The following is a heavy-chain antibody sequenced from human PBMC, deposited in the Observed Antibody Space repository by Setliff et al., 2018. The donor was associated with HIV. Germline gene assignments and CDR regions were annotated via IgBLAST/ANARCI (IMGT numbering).Heavy chain of an antibody. J-gene: IGHJ3*02. CDR3: ARVPASWYTAPFDI. CDR1: GGTFSNYG. D-gene: IGHD6-13*01. Sequence: SVKVSCKASGGTFSNYGISWVRQAPGQGLEYMGGIIPVFETSNYAQRFQGRVTITADESTSTAYMELSSLRSEDTAVYYCARVPASWYTAPFDIWGQGTMVTVSS. CDR2: IIPVFETS. V-gene: IGHV1-69*13.